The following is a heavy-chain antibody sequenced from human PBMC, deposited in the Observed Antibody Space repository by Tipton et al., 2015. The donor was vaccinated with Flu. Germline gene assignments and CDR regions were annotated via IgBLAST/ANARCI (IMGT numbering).Heavy chain of an antibody. CDR2: IYNNQYT. V-gene: IGHV4-61*09. D-gene: IGHD2-2*01. CDR3: ARDPSLGMPDYFDY. J-gene: IGHJ4*02. Sequence: QVQLVQSGGGLVKPGGSLRLSCTVSGGSITSGSYYWHWIRQPAGKGLEWIGYIYNNQYTKYNPSLKSRVTISVDTSKKQFSLQLRSVTAADTAVYYCARDPSLGMPDYFDYWGQGTLVTVSS. CDR1: GGSITSGSYY.